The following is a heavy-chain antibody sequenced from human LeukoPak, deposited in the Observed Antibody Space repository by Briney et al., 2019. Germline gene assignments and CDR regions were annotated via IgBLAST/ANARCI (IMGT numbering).Heavy chain of an antibody. CDR1: GGSIGSYY. CDR3: ARGVFYYDTSGRGYYFDY. V-gene: IGHV4-4*07. J-gene: IGHJ4*02. D-gene: IGHD3-22*01. Sequence: SETLSLTCSVSGGSIGSYYWSWIRQPAGKGLEWIGRIYTSGGTVYNPSLKSRVTMSVDTSKNQFSLKLSSVTAADTAVYYCARGVFYYDTSGRGYYFDYWGQGTLVTVSS. CDR2: IYTSGGT.